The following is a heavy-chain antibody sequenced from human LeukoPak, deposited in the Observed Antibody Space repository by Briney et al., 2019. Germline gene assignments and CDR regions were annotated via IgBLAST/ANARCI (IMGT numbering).Heavy chain of an antibody. CDR2: ISYDGNNK. D-gene: IGHD2-2*01. V-gene: IGHV3-30*18. J-gene: IGHJ5*02. CDR3: AKPPAPYCSSTSCKSRDWFDP. CDR1: GFTFSSYG. Sequence: GGSLRLSCAASGFTFSSYGMHWVRQAPGKGLEWEAVISYDGNNKYYADSVKGRFTISRDNSKNTLYLQMNSLRAEDTAVYYCAKPPAPYCSSTSCKSRDWFDPWGQGTLVTVSS.